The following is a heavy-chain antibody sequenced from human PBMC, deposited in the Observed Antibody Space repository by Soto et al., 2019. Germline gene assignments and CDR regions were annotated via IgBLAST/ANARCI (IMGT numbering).Heavy chain of an antibody. D-gene: IGHD5-12*01. CDR3: AKDLGWLQTHYGMDV. CDR1: GFTFSSYA. V-gene: IGHV3-30*04. Sequence: QVQLVESGGGVVQPGRSLRLSCAASGFTFSSYAMHWVRQAPGKGLEWVTVISYDGSNKYYADSVKGRFTISRDNSKNTLYLQMNSLRAEDTAVYYCAKDLGWLQTHYGMDVWGQGTTVTVSS. J-gene: IGHJ6*02. CDR2: ISYDGSNK.